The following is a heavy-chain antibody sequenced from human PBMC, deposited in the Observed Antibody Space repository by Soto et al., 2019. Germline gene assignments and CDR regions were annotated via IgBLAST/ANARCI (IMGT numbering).Heavy chain of an antibody. V-gene: IGHV1-3*01. Sequence: ASVKVSCKASGYTFTSYAMHWVRQAPGQRHEWMGWINAGNGNTKYSQKFQGRVTITRDTSASTAYMELSSLRSEDTAVYYCASGYYGSGSYYNSDLPYNYGMDVCSQGTTDTXSS. J-gene: IGHJ6*02. D-gene: IGHD3-10*01. CDR3: ASGYYGSGSYYNSDLPYNYGMDV. CDR2: INAGNGNT. CDR1: GYTFTSYA.